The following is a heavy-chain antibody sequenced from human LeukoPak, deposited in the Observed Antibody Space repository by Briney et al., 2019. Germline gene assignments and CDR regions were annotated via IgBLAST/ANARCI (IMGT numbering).Heavy chain of an antibody. Sequence: GRSLRLSCAASGFTFSSYAMHWVRQAPGKGLEWVAVISYDGSNKYYADSVKGRFTISRDNSKNTLYLQMNSLRAEDTAVYYCARHDYGDFSQFDPWGQGTLVTVSS. CDR3: ARHDYGDFSQFDP. CDR1: GFTFSSYA. V-gene: IGHV3-30*14. D-gene: IGHD4-17*01. CDR2: ISYDGSNK. J-gene: IGHJ5*02.